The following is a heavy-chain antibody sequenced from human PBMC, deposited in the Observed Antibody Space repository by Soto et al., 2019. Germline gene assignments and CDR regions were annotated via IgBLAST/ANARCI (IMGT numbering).Heavy chain of an antibody. V-gene: IGHV4-59*01. J-gene: IGHJ4*02. CDR1: GGSISSYY. D-gene: IGHD6-6*01. Sequence: ASETLSLTCTVSGGSISSYYWSWIRQPPGKGLEWIGYIYYSGSTNYNPSLKSRVTISVDTSKNQFSLKLSSVTAADTAVYYCAREAARPLPRVFDYWGQGTLVTVSS. CDR2: IYYSGST. CDR3: AREAARPLPRVFDY.